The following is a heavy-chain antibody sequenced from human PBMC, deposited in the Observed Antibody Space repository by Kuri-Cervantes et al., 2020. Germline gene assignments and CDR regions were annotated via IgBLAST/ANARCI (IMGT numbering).Heavy chain of an antibody. Sequence: GESLKISCAASGFTVSSNYMSWVRQAPGKGLEWVSVIYSGGSTYYADSVKGRFTISRDNSKNTLYLQMNSLRAEDTAVYYCARGARDSSGYYPRYWGQGTLVTVSS. J-gene: IGHJ4*02. CDR2: IYSGGST. CDR1: GFTVSSNY. V-gene: IGHV3-66*01. D-gene: IGHD3-22*01. CDR3: ARGARDSSGYYPRY.